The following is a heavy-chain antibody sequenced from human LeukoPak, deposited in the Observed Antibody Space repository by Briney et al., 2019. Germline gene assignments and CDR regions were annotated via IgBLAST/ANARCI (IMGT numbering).Heavy chain of an antibody. CDR2: IIPIFGTA. CDR3: ARVANYDYVWGSLNWFDP. D-gene: IGHD3-16*01. Sequence: SVKVTCKASGGTFSSYAISWVRRAPGQGLEWMGGIIPIFGTANYAQKFQGRVTITADESTSTAYMELSSLRSEDTAVYYCARVANYDYVWGSLNWFDPWGQGTLVTVSS. J-gene: IGHJ5*02. V-gene: IGHV1-69*13. CDR1: GGTFSSYA.